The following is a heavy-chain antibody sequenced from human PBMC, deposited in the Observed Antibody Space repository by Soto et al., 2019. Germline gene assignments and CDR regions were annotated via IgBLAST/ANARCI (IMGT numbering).Heavy chain of an antibody. J-gene: IGHJ4*02. CDR2: INQEVSEK. V-gene: IGHV3-7*01. CDR1: GFTFSSYW. Sequence: PGGSMRLSCAASGFTFSSYWMTWVRQAQGKGLEWVANINQEVSEKYYVDSVQGRFSISRDNAKNSLFLPMNSLRVGDTAVYYCVKDLTYYVLSPGSDYNPISDAYWGQGTLVTVSS. D-gene: IGHD3-10*02. CDR3: VKDLTYYVLSPGSDYNPISDAY.